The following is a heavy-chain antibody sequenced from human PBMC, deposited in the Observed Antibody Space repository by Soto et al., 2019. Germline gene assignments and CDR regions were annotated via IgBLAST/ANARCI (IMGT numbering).Heavy chain of an antibody. D-gene: IGHD5-12*01. CDR2: INHSGST. Sequence: QVQLQQWGAGLLKPSETLSLTCAVYGGSFSGYYWSWIRQPPGKGLEWIGEINHSGSTNYNPSLSSRVSLSVETSKNQFSPNLSSVTAADTAVYYCARGQSKWLRLNRSSGGSNDYCGQGTLVTVSS. CDR3: ARGQSKWLRLNRSSGGSNDY. J-gene: IGHJ4*02. V-gene: IGHV4-34*01. CDR1: GGSFSGYY.